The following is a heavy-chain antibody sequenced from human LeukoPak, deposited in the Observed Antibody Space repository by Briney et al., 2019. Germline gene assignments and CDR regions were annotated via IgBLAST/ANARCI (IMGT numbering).Heavy chain of an antibody. V-gene: IGHV3-53*01. CDR2: IYSGGST. J-gene: IGHJ4*02. D-gene: IGHD6-13*01. CDR1: GFTVSSNY. CDR3: ARGPRYSSSWYPGQLDY. Sequence: GGSLRLSCAASGFTVSSNYMSWVRQAPGKRLEWVSVIYSGGSTYYADSVKGRFTISRDNSKNTLYLQMNSLRAEDTAVYYCARGPRYSSSWYPGQLDYWGQGTLVTVSS.